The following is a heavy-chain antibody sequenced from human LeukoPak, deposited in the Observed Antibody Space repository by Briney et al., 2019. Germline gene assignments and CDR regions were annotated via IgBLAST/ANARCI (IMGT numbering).Heavy chain of an antibody. CDR1: GFTFSSYG. CDR3: ARDHSGSYYGAFDI. D-gene: IGHD1-26*01. J-gene: IGHJ3*02. V-gene: IGHV3-30*02. Sequence: GGSLRLSCAASGFTFSSYGMHWVRQAPGKGLEWVAFIRYDGSTKYYADSVKGRFTISRDNSKNTLYLQMNSLRAEDTAVYYCARDHSGSYYGAFDIWGQGTMVTVSS. CDR2: IRYDGSTK.